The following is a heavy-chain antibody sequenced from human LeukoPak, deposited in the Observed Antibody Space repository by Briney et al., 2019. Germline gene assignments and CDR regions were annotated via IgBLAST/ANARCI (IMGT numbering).Heavy chain of an antibody. CDR2: INPNSGGT. CDR3: ARDDNYDSSGDVDY. CDR1: GYTFTGYY. J-gene: IGHJ4*02. V-gene: IGHV1-2*06. D-gene: IGHD3-22*01. Sequence: GASVKVSCKASGYTFTGYYMHWVRQAPGQGLEWMGRINPNSGGTNYAQKFQGRVTMTRDTSISTAYMELSRLRSDDTAGYYCARDDNYDSSGDVDYWGQGTLVTVSS.